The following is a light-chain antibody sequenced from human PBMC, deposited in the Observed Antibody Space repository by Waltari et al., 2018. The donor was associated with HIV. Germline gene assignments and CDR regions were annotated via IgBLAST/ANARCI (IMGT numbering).Light chain of an antibody. J-gene: IGLJ2*01. Sequence: SYELTQPPSVSVSPGQTARITGSGDEFGDNYAYWYQQQTGQSPVMVMYQDRERPSGIPERFSGSNSGNTATLTIGGAQAMDEADYYCQAWDNSTAVFGGGTKVTVL. CDR1: EFGDNY. V-gene: IGLV3-1*01. CDR2: QDR. CDR3: QAWDNSTAV.